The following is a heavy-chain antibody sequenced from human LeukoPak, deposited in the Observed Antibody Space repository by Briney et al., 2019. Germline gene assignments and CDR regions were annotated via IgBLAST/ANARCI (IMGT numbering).Heavy chain of an antibody. D-gene: IGHD1/OR15-1a*01. CDR2: IDPTGFIT. CDR3: VRENNFNYKNFDY. J-gene: IGHJ4*02. Sequence: ASVKVSCKASGFTFSSHSMHWVRQAPGQGLEWLGLIDPTGFITVYAQRFQGRLSVTSDASAGTIYMELRSLTSENTAVYYCVRENNFNYKNFDYWGPGTLVTVSS. V-gene: IGHV1-46*01. CDR1: GFTFSSHS.